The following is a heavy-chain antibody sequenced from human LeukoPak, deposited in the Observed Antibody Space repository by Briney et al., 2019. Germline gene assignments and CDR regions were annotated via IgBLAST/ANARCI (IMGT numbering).Heavy chain of an antibody. CDR2: INTNTGNP. V-gene: IGHV7-4-1*02. CDR1: GYTFTSYA. J-gene: IGHJ6*03. CDR3: ARVADSSGWYGYYYYYMDV. D-gene: IGHD6-19*01. Sequence: ASVKVSCKASGYTFTSYAMNWVRQAPGQGLEWMGWINTNTGNPTYAQGFTGRFVFSLDTSVSTAYLQISSLKAEDTAVYYCARVADSSGWYGYYYYYMDVWGKGTTVTVSS.